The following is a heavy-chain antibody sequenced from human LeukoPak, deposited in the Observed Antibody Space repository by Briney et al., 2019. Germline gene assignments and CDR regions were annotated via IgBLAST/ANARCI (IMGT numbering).Heavy chain of an antibody. J-gene: IGHJ3*02. V-gene: IGHV3-49*03. D-gene: IGHD6-13*01. CDR3: TRDHHSSWYGTDAFDI. CDR1: GFTFGDYA. Sequence: GGSLRLSCTASGFTFGDYAMSWFRQAPGKGREWVGFIRSKAYGGTTEYAASVEGRFTISRDDSKSIAYLQMNSLKTEDTAVYYCTRDHHSSWYGTDAFDIWGQGTMVTVSS. CDR2: IRSKAYGGTT.